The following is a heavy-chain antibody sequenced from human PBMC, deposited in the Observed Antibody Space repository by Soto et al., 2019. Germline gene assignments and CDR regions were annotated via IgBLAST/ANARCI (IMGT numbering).Heavy chain of an antibody. D-gene: IGHD5-18*01. V-gene: IGHV4-39*01. J-gene: IGHJ3*02. CDR3: ASYRGYSYGNGFDI. Sequence: QLQLQESGPGLVKPSETLSLTCTVSGGSISSNTYYWGWIRQPPGKGLEWIGSIYYSGSTYYNPSVKSRVTMSVDTSKNQFSLKLSSVTAADTAVYYCASYRGYSYGNGFDIWGQGTMVTVSS. CDR1: GGSISSNTYY. CDR2: IYYSGST.